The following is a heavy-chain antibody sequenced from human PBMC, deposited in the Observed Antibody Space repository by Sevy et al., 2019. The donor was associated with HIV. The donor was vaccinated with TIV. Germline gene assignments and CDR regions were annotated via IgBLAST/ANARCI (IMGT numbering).Heavy chain of an antibody. CDR1: GFTFDDYA. CDR2: ISWNSGSI. V-gene: IGHV3-9*01. Sequence: GGSLRLSCAASGFTFDDYAMHWVRQAPGKGLEWVSGISWNSGSIGYADSVKGRFTISTDNAKNSLYLQMNSLRAEDTALYYCASGGYYYDSSGYYGQAFDIWGQGTMVTVSS. J-gene: IGHJ3*02. D-gene: IGHD3-22*01. CDR3: ASGGYYYDSSGYYGQAFDI.